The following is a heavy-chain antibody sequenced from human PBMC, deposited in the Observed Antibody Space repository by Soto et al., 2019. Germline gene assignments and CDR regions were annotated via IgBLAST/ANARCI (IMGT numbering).Heavy chain of an antibody. J-gene: IGHJ3*02. D-gene: IGHD2-15*01. V-gene: IGHV3-21*01. Sequence: EVQLVESGGGLVKPGGSLRLSCAASGFTFSSYSMNWVRQAPGKGLEWVSSISISSSYIYYADSLKGRFTISRDNAKNPLYLQMNNLRAEYTAVYYCASEEVERGGGAVDMLGHGTMVTVSS. CDR1: GFTFSSYS. CDR3: ASEEVERGGGAVDM. CDR2: ISISSSYI.